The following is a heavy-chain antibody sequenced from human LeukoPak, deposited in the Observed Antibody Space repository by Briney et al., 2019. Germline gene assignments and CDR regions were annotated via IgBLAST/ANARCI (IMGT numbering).Heavy chain of an antibody. V-gene: IGHV4-34*01. CDR1: GGSFSGYY. J-gene: IGHJ3*02. CDR2: INHSEST. D-gene: IGHD5-24*01. CDR3: ARGPGYRGAFDI. Sequence: PSETLSLTCAVYGGSFSGYYWSWIRQPPGKGLEWIGEINHSESTNYNPSLKSRVTISVDTSKNQFSLKLSSVTAADTAVYYCARGPGYRGAFDIWGQGTMVTVSS.